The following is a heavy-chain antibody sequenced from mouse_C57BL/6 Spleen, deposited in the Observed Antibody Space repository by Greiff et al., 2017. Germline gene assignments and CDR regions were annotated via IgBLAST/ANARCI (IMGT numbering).Heavy chain of an antibody. V-gene: IGHV1-18*01. CDR3: ASWWFAY. CDR2: INPNNGGT. Sequence: EVQLQQSGPELVKPGASVKIPCKASGYTFTDYNMDWVKQSHGKSLEWIGDINPNNGGTIYNQKFKGKATLTVDTSSSTAYMELRSLTSEDSAVYYCASWWFAYWGQGTLVTVSA. CDR1: GYTFTDYN. J-gene: IGHJ3*01.